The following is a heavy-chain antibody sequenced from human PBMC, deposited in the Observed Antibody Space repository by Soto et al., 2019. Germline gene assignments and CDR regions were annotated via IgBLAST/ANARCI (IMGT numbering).Heavy chain of an antibody. CDR3: AKDVIYYGSGSYPKADY. CDR2: ISGSGGST. D-gene: IGHD3-10*01. Sequence: PGGSLRLSCAASGFTFSSYAMSWVRQAPGKGLEWVSAISGSGGSTYYADSVKGRFTISRDNSKNTLYLQMNSLRAEDTAVYYCAKDVIYYGSGSYPKADYWGQGTLATVSS. J-gene: IGHJ4*02. CDR1: GFTFSSYA. V-gene: IGHV3-23*01.